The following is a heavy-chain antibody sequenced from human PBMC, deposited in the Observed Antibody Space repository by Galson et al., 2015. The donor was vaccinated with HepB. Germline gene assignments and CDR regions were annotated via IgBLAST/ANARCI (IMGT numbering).Heavy chain of an antibody. CDR2: ISSSSSYI. CDR3: ARGPAYYYYGMDV. CDR1: GFTFSSYS. V-gene: IGHV3-21*01. Sequence: SLRLSCAASGFTFSSYSMNWVRQAPGKGLEWVSSISSSSSYIYYADSVKGRFTISRDNAKNSLYLQMNSLRAEDTAVYYCARGPAYYYYGMDVWGQGTTVTVSS. J-gene: IGHJ6*02. D-gene: IGHD2-2*01.